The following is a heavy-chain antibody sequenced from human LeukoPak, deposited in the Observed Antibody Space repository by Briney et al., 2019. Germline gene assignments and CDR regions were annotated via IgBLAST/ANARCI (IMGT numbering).Heavy chain of an antibody. D-gene: IGHD4-17*01. CDR2: ISISSTSI. CDR3: AGDKDYGDYVVAPAY. V-gene: IGHV3-48*01. Sequence: GGSLRLSCAASGFTFSSYNMNWVRQAPGKGLEWISYISISSTSIYYADSVRGRFTISRDNAKNSLYLEMNSLKAEDTAVYYCAGDKDYGDYVVAPAYWGQGTLVTVSS. CDR1: GFTFSSYN. J-gene: IGHJ4*02.